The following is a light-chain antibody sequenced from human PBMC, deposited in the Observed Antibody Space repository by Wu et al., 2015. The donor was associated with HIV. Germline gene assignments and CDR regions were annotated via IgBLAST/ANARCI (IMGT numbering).Light chain of an antibody. CDR3: QQYATSPHT. J-gene: IGKJ2*01. Sequence: EIVMTQSPGTLSVSPGDRATLSCRASQRISSNLAWYQQKPGQAPRLLIYGASSRATGIPDRLSGSGSGADFTLTISRLEPEDSAVYYCQQYATSPHTFGQGTKLEIK. CDR2: GAS. V-gene: IGKV3-20*01. CDR1: QRISSN.